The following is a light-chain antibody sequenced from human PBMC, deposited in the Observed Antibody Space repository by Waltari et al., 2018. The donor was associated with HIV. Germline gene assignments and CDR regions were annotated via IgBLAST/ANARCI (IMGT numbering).Light chain of an antibody. Sequence: EIVMTQSPATLSVSPGDRATLPCRASQSVSSNLAWYQQKPGQAPRLLIYGASTRATGIPARFSGSGSGTEFTLTISSLQSEDFAVYYCQQYNNWPPLFTFGPGTKVDIK. CDR2: GAS. CDR1: QSVSSN. J-gene: IGKJ3*01. V-gene: IGKV3-15*01. CDR3: QQYNNWPPLFT.